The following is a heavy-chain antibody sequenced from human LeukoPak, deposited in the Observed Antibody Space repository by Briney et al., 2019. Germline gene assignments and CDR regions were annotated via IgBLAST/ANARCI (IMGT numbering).Heavy chain of an antibody. CDR3: ARIYGDYARDAFDI. Sequence: GESLKISCQGSGYSFTSYWIGWGRQMPGKGLEWMGIIYPGDSNTRYSPSFQGQVTISADKSISTAYLQWSSLKASDTAMYYCARIYGDYARDAFDIWGQGTMVTISS. CDR1: GYSFTSYW. J-gene: IGHJ3*02. V-gene: IGHV5-51*01. CDR2: IYPGDSNT. D-gene: IGHD4-17*01.